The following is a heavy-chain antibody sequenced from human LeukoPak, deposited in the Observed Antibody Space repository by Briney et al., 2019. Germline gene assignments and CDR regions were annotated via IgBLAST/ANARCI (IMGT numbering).Heavy chain of an antibody. V-gene: IGHV3-11*04. CDR3: ARQPAVAGTSFYFDY. Sequence: GGSLRLSCAASGFTFSDYYMSWIRQAPGKGLEWVSYISSSGSTIYYADSVKGRFTISRDNAKNSLYLQMNSLRAEDTAVYYCARQPAVAGTSFYFDYWGQGTLVTVSS. J-gene: IGHJ4*02. CDR1: GFTFSDYY. CDR2: ISSSGSTI. D-gene: IGHD6-19*01.